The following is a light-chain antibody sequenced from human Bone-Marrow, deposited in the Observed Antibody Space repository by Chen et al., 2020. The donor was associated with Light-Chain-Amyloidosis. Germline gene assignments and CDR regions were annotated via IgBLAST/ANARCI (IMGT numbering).Light chain of an antibody. J-gene: IGLJ1*01. Sequence: QSARTQPASVSGSPGQSITISCTGTSSDVGGDNHVSWDQQHPDKAPKLMIYEVTNRPSWVPDRFSGSKSDNTASLTISGLQTEDEADYFCSSYTITNTLVFGSGTRVTVL. CDR3: SSYTITNTLV. CDR2: EVT. V-gene: IGLV2-14*01. CDR1: SSDVGGDNH.